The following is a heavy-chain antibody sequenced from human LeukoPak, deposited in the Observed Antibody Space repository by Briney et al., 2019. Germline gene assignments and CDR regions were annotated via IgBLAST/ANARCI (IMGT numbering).Heavy chain of an antibody. CDR3: ARTRGSGSYQDYFDY. J-gene: IGHJ4*02. CDR2: IYPGDSDT. Sequence: GESLKISCKGSGYSFTSYWIGWVRQMPGKGLEWMGIIYPGDSDTRYSPSFQGQVTISADKSISTAYLQWGSLKASDTAMYYCARTRGSGSYQDYFDYWGQGTLVTVSS. CDR1: GYSFTSYW. D-gene: IGHD3-10*01. V-gene: IGHV5-51*01.